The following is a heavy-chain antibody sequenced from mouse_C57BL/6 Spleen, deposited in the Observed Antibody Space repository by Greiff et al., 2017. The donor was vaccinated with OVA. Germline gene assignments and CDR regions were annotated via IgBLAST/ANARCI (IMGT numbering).Heavy chain of an antibody. CDR3: ARGGNWAYFGY. CDR2: IYPGSGNT. D-gene: IGHD2-1*01. CDR1: GYSFTSYY. J-gene: IGHJ2*01. V-gene: IGHV1-66*01. Sequence: QVQLKESGPELVKPGASVKISCKASGYSFTSYYIHWVKQRPGQGLEWIGWIYPGSGNTKYNEKFKGKATLTADTSSSTAYMQLSSLTSADSAVYYCARGGNWAYFGYWGQGTTLTVSS.